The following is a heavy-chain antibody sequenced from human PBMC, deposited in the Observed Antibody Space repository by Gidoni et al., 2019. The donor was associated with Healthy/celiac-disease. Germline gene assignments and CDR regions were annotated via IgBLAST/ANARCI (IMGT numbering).Heavy chain of an antibody. CDR2: ISYDGSNK. Sequence: QVQLVASGGGVVPPGRSLSLSCADSGFTFSSYAMPWVRQAPGKGLWWVAVISYDGSNKYYADSVKGRFTISRDNSKNTLYLQMNSLRAEDTAVYYCARDQNGDYVVDYWGQGTLVTVSS. V-gene: IGHV3-30-3*01. CDR3: ARDQNGDYVVDY. D-gene: IGHD4-17*01. J-gene: IGHJ4*02. CDR1: GFTFSSYA.